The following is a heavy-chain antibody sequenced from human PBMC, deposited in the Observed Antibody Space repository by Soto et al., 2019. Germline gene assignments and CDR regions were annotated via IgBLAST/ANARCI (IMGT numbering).Heavy chain of an antibody. CDR2: IYYSGST. D-gene: IGHD1-1*01. V-gene: IGHV4-59*01. CDR3: ARALEGRDFDY. CDR1: GGSISSYY. J-gene: IGHJ4*02. Sequence: SETLSLTCTVSGGSISSYYCSWIRQPPGKGLEWIGYIYYSGSTNYNPSLKSRVTISVDTSKNQFSLKLSSVTAADTAVYYCARALEGRDFDYWGQGTLVTVSS.